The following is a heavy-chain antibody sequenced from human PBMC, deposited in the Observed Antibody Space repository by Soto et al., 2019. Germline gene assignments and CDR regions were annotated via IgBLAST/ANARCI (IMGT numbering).Heavy chain of an antibody. Sequence: QVQLVESGGGVVQPGRSLRLSCAASGFTFSSYAMHWVRQAPGKGLEWVAVISYDGSNKYYADSVKGRFTISRDNSKNTLYLQMNSLRAEDTAVYYCASSSSWYYFDSWGQGTLVTVSS. CDR1: GFTFSSYA. D-gene: IGHD6-13*01. CDR3: ASSSSWYYFDS. CDR2: ISYDGSNK. J-gene: IGHJ4*02. V-gene: IGHV3-30-3*01.